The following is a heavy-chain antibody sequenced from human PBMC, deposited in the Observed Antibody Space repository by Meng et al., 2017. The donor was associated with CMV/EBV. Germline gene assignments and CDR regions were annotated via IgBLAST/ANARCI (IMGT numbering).Heavy chain of an antibody. D-gene: IGHD2-8*01. V-gene: IGHV4-31*03. J-gene: IGHJ5*02. CDR3: AREGETNWFDP. CDR2: IYYSGST. Sequence: TVSGGSNSVGGYYWSWLRQHPGKGLEWIGYIYYSGSTYYNPSLKSRVTISVDTSKNQFSLKLSPVTAADTAVYYCAREGETNWFDPWGQGTLVTVSS. CDR1: GGSNSVGGYY.